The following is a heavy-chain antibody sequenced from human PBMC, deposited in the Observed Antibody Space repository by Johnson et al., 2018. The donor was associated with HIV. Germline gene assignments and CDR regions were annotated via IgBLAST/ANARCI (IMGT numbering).Heavy chain of an antibody. V-gene: IGHV3-20*01. CDR3: ANRDGNGFDI. Sequence: VQLLESGGGLVQPGRSLRLSCAASGFTFDDYGMSWVRQAPGKGLEWVSGINWNGGSIGYADSVKGRFTISRDNAKNSLYLQMNSLRADDTAVYHCANRDGNGFDIWGQGTMVTVSS. D-gene: IGHD3-10*01. CDR2: INWNGGSI. CDR1: GFTFDDYG. J-gene: IGHJ3*02.